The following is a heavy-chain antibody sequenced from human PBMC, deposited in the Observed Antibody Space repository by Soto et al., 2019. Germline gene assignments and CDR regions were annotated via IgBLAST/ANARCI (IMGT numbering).Heavy chain of an antibody. Sequence: PGGSLRLSCVVSGLSFSRNSMHWVRQAPGKGLEWVSSISSGSAYIFYADSVKGRFTISRDNAKNSLYLQMNSLTAEDTAVYYCARDKLRGDFDYSGQGKLVTASS. CDR1: GLSFSRNS. CDR2: ISSGSAYI. CDR3: ARDKLRGDFDY. V-gene: IGHV3-21*01. J-gene: IGHJ4*02. D-gene: IGHD3-16*01.